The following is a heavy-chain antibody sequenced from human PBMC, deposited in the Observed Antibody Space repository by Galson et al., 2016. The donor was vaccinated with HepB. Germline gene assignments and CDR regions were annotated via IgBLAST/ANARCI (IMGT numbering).Heavy chain of an antibody. Sequence: SETLSPTCAVSGASISSRNWWSWVRQPPGKGLEWIGEVYHNGDTNYNPSLNSRMTTSIDKSKNHFTLTLTSATAADTALYFCTRVVVAGPPFDYWGQGTLVTVSS. CDR2: VYHNGDT. V-gene: IGHV4-4*02. D-gene: IGHD6-19*01. CDR3: TRVVVAGPPFDY. CDR1: GASISSRNW. J-gene: IGHJ4*02.